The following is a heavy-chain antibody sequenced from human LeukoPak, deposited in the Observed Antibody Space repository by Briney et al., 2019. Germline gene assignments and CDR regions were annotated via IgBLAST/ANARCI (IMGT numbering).Heavy chain of an antibody. V-gene: IGHV1-2*04. J-gene: IGHJ6*02. CDR3: ARRQTTVTSNKRPYYYYYYGMDV. Sequence: GASVKVSCKASGYTFTGYYMHWVRQAPGQGLEWMGWINPNSGGTNYAQKFQGWVTMTRDTSISTAYMELSRLRSDDTAVYYCARRQTTVTSNKRPYYYYYYGMDVWGQGTTVTVSS. D-gene: IGHD4-11*01. CDR1: GYTFTGYY. CDR2: INPNSGGT.